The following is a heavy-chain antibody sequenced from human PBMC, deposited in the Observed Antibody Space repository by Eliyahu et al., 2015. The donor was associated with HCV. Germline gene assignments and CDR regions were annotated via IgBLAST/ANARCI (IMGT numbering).Heavy chain of an antibody. D-gene: IGHD6-19*01. Sequence: QVQLQESGPGLVKPSETLSLTCTVSGGSISXYYWSWIRQPPGKGLEWIGYMHYSGSTNYNPPLKSRVTISVDTSKNQFSLKLSSVTAADTAVYYCASGGGGIAVAGTGGWFDPWGQGTLVTVSS. CDR3: ASGGGGIAVAGTGGWFDP. V-gene: IGHV4-59*01. CDR2: MHYSGST. CDR1: GGSISXYY. J-gene: IGHJ5*02.